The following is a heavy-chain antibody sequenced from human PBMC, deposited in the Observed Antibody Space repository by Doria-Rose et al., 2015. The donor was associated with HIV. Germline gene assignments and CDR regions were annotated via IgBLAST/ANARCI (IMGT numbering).Heavy chain of an antibody. CDR2: IFSSDEK. J-gene: IGHJ4*02. Sequence: TCTVSGFSLNNPRMGVSWIRQPLGKTLEWLAHIFSSDEKSYNTSLKTRLTIFKDTSKSQVVLMMTNMDAVDTGRYYCARISGETGTLGYWGQGALVTVSS. D-gene: IGHD1-7*01. CDR1: GFSLNNPRMG. CDR3: ARISGETGTLGY. V-gene: IGHV2-26*01.